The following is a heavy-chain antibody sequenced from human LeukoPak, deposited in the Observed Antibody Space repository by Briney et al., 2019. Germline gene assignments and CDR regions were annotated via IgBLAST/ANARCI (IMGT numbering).Heavy chain of an antibody. Sequence: SETLSLTCTVSGGSISGGGYYWSWIRQHPGKGLEWIGYIYYSGSTYYNPSLKSRVTISVDTSKNQFSLKLSSVTAADTAVYYCARGRGKVYGDYGYYFDYWGQGTLVTVSS. J-gene: IGHJ4*02. V-gene: IGHV4-31*03. D-gene: IGHD4-17*01. CDR1: GGSISGGGYY. CDR2: IYYSGST. CDR3: ARGRGKVYGDYGYYFDY.